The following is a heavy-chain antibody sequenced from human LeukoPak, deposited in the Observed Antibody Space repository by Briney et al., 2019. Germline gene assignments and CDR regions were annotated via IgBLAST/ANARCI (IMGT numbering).Heavy chain of an antibody. D-gene: IGHD6-19*01. CDR2: IKQDGSEK. CDR3: ARGPAAGNLLIY. V-gene: IGHV3-7*01. J-gene: IGHJ4*02. CDR1: GFTFSNYW. Sequence: GWSLRLSCAASGFTFSNYWLSWVRQAPGKGLDWVANIKQDGSEKYYVDSVKGRFANSRDNAKNSLFLQMKSLRAEDTAVYYCARGPAAGNLLIYWGQGTLVTVSS.